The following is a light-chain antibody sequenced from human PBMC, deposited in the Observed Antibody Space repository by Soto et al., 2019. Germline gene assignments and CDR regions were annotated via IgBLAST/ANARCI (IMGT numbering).Light chain of an antibody. V-gene: IGLV7-46*01. CDR3: LLSYSGADWV. CDR2: DTS. CDR1: TGAVTSGHY. J-gene: IGLJ3*02. Sequence: QAVVTQEPSLTVSPGGTVTLTCGSSTGAVTSGHYPYWFQQKPGQAPRTLIYDTSNKHSWTPARFSGSLLGGKAALTLSGVQPEDEAEYYCLLSYSGADWVFGGGTKVTVL.